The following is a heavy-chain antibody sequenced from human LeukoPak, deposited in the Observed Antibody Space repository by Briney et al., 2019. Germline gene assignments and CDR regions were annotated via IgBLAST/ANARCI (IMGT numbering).Heavy chain of an antibody. D-gene: IGHD2-21*02. J-gene: IGHJ4*02. CDR1: GGSISTYY. V-gene: IGHV4-4*07. CDR3: ARTYCGGDCSFDY. Sequence: PSETLSLTCTVSGGSISTYYWSWIRQPPGTGLEWIGHIYTSGSTNYNPSLKSRVTMSVDTSKNQFSLKLSSVTAADTAVYYCARTYCGGDCSFDYWGQGTLVTVSS. CDR2: IYTSGST.